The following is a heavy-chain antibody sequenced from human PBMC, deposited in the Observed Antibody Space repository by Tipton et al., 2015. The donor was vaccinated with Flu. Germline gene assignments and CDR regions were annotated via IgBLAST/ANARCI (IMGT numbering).Heavy chain of an antibody. CDR1: GGSISSGGYY. CDR3: AREGDYYDSSGPISLFYY. D-gene: IGHD3-22*01. CDR2: IYYSGST. Sequence: LRPSCTVSGGSISSGGYYWSWIRQHPGKGLEWIGYIYYSGSTYYNPSLKSRVTISVDTSKNQFSLKLSSVTAADTAVYYCAREGDYYDSSGPISLFYYWGQGTLVTVSS. V-gene: IGHV4-31*03. J-gene: IGHJ4*02.